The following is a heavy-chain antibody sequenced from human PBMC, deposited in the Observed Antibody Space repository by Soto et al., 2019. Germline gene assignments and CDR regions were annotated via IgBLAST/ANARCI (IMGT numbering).Heavy chain of an antibody. CDR3: ASRAKEGYGDYVGYGMDV. CDR2: INHSGST. CDR1: CGSFRALY. D-gene: IGHD4-17*01. V-gene: IGHV4-34*01. Sequence: SQTLPLTSAVDCGSFRALYWSWIPQPQKKGLEWIGEINHSGSTKYNPSLKRRVNISVDTSKNQYSLKLSSVTAADTAVYYCASRAKEGYGDYVGYGMDVWGQGTTVTVFS. J-gene: IGHJ6*02.